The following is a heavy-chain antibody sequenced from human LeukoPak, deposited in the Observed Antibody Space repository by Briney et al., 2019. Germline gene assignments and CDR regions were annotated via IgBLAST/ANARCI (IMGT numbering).Heavy chain of an antibody. V-gene: IGHV1-69*13. CDR1: GYTFTSYA. CDR3: ASGTLGFLEWSPDY. D-gene: IGHD3-3*01. J-gene: IGHJ4*02. Sequence: SVKVSCKASGYTFTSYAMHWVRQAPGQRLEWMGWIIPIFGTANYAQKFQGRVTITADESTSTAYMELSSLRSEDTAVYYCASGTLGFLEWSPDYWGQGTLVTVSS. CDR2: IIPIFGTA.